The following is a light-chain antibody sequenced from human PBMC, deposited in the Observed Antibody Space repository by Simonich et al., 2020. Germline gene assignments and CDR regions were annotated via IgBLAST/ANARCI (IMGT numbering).Light chain of an antibody. CDR2: GAS. J-gene: IGKJ2*01. CDR3: QQRSNWPIT. V-gene: IGKV3-15*01. CDR1: RSVSCN. Sequence: EIVMTQSPATLSVSPGERATLSCRARRSVSCNLSWYQQKPGQAPRILIYGASTRATGIPARFSGSGSGTEFTLTISSMQSEDFAVYYCQQRSNWPITFGQGTKLEIK.